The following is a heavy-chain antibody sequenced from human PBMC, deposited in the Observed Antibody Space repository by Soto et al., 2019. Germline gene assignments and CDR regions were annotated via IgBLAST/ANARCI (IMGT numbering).Heavy chain of an antibody. CDR1: GGSISGSSYY. V-gene: IGHV4-39*02. CDR2: ISYSGST. Sequence: SETLSLTCTVSGGSISGSSYYWAWIRQPPGKGLECIGSISYSGSTYYNPSLKSRVTISVDTSKNQFSLKLKSVTAADTAVYYCAREGRPPLTTPFDYWGQGTLVTVSS. CDR3: AREGRPPLTTPFDY. D-gene: IGHD4-4*01. J-gene: IGHJ4*02.